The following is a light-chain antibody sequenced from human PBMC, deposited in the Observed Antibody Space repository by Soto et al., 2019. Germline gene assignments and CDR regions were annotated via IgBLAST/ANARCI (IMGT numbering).Light chain of an antibody. CDR2: GVS. V-gene: IGKV3-11*01. CDR3: QQRSKWPLT. J-gene: IGKJ4*01. Sequence: EIVLTQSPATLSLSPGEGASLSCRASQNISTYLAWYQQRPGQVPRLLIYGVSKRAPAIPPRFSGSGSGTDFTLSVSGLETEDFAVYYCQQRSKWPLTFGGGTKVEIK. CDR1: QNISTY.